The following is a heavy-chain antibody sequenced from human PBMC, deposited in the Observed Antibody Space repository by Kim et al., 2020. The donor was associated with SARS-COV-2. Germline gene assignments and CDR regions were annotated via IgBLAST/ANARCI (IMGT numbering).Heavy chain of an antibody. D-gene: IGHD1-26*01. CDR1: GFTFGSYS. J-gene: IGHJ4*02. Sequence: GGSLRLSCVATGFTFGSYSMHWVRQAPGKGLEWISYITSSGNTISYVDPVKGRFTISRDNAKNSLYLQMNSLRAEDTAVYYCARSIVGYYPLVYWGQGTL. CDR3: ARSIVGYYPLVY. V-gene: IGHV3-48*04. CDR2: ITSSGNTI.